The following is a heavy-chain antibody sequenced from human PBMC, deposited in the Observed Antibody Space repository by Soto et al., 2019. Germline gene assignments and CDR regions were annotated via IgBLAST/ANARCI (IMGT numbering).Heavy chain of an antibody. CDR3: ARDQGVAAAGITWFDP. CDR2: IHSSGST. Sequence: SETLSLTCTVSGASMNSYHWSWIRQPAGKGLEWIGHIHSSGSTNYNPSLKSRVTMSVDTSKNQFSLRLMSLTAADTAVYYCARDQGVAAAGITWFDPWGQGSLVTVS. V-gene: IGHV4-4*07. D-gene: IGHD6-13*01. J-gene: IGHJ5*02. CDR1: GASMNSYH.